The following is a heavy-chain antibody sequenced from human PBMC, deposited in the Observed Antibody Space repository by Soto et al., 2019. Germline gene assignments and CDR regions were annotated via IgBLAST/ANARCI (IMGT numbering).Heavy chain of an antibody. CDR3: PRCRLPITPSAWFDP. D-gene: IGHD1-20*01. CDR1: GGSISSDDYY. CDR2: VVYSGST. V-gene: IGHV4-31*03. J-gene: IGHJ5*02. Sequence: QVQLQESGPGLVKPSQTLSLTCTVSGGSISSDDYYWSWIRQHPGKGLEWIGYVVYSGSTYYKPSLKFRVTMPVDTSKHHFSLQLSSVTAADTAVYYFPRCRLPITPSAWFDPWGQGTLVTVSS.